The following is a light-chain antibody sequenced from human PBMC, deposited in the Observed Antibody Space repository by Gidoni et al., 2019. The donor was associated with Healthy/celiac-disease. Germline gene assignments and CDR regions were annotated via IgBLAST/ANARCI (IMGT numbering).Light chain of an antibody. CDR1: QSVSSSY. Sequence: EIVLTQSPGTLSLSPGERATLSCRASQSVSSSYLAWYQKKPGQAPRLLIYGASSRATGIPDRFSGSGSGTDFTLTISRLEPVDFAVYYCQQYGSSSWTFGQGTKVEIK. CDR2: GAS. V-gene: IGKV3-20*01. J-gene: IGKJ1*01. CDR3: QQYGSSSWT.